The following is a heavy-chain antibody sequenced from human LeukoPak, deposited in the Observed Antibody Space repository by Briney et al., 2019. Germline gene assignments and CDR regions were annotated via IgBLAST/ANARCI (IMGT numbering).Heavy chain of an antibody. CDR2: IYYSGST. CDR3: ARDKCSSGPTHYYYMDV. D-gene: IGHD6-19*01. Sequence: SETLSLTCTVSGGSISSYYWSWLRQPPGKGLEWLGYIYYSGSTNYNPSLKSRVTISVDTSKNQFSLKLSSVTAADTAVYYCARDKCSSGPTHYYYMDVWGKGTTVTVSS. V-gene: IGHV4-59*01. J-gene: IGHJ6*03. CDR1: GGSISSYY.